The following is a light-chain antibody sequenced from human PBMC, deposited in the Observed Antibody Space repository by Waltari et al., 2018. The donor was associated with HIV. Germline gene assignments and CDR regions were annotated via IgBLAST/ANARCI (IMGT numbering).Light chain of an antibody. CDR1: QGIGTS. J-gene: IGKJ4*01. Sequence: IQMTQSPSSLSASVGGRVTITCRASQGIGTSLAWYQQKPGKAPQLLIYAASGLQSGVPSRFSGSGSGTVFTLTISDLQPEDSASYYCQQANNFPLSFGGGTKVQV. CDR2: AAS. CDR3: QQANNFPLS. V-gene: IGKV1-12*01.